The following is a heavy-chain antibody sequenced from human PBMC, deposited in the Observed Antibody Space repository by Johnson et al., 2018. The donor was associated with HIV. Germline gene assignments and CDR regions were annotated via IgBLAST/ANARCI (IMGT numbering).Heavy chain of an antibody. CDR2: IYSGGST. V-gene: IGHV3-53*02. CDR3: AREGYSGSPNGRGAFDI. Sequence: VQLVETGGGLIQPGGSLRLSCAASGFTVSSNYMNWVRQAPGKGLEWVSVIYSGGSTYYADSVKGRFTISRDNSTNTLYLQMTCLRAEDTAVYYCAREGYSGSPNGRGAFDIWGQGTMVTVSS. J-gene: IGHJ3*02. CDR1: GFTVSSNY. D-gene: IGHD1-26*01.